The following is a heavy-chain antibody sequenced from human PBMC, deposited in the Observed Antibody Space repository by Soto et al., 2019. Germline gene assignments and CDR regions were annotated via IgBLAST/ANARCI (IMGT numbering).Heavy chain of an antibody. CDR2: IYYTGTT. CDR3: ARRVYSGSGRDYFDR. Sequence: SETLSLTCSVSGGPISSSGHFWAWIRQPPGRGLEWLATIYYTGTTYYNPSLKSRLTISMDTSKDQFSLDLTSTTAADTALYFCARRVYSGSGRDYFDRWGQGSLVTVS. J-gene: IGHJ4*02. V-gene: IGHV4-39*01. CDR1: GGPISSSGHF. D-gene: IGHD1-26*01.